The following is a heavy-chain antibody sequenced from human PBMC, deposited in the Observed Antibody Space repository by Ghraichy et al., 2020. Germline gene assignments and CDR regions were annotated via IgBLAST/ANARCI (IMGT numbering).Heavy chain of an antibody. CDR1: GFTLRRHD. J-gene: IGHJ6*02. D-gene: IGHD4-17*01. Sequence: LSLTCAASGFTLRRHDMHWVRQTPGKRLEWVSGIGTAGDTFYADSVKGRFTIPREKTKNFLYLQMNSLRAGDTAVYYFTRDGDYAYALDVWGQGTTVIVSS. CDR2: IGTAGDT. V-gene: IGHV3-13*04. CDR3: TRDGDYAYALDV.